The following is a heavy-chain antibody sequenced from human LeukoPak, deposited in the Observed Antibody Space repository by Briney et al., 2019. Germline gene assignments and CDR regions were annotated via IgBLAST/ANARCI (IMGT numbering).Heavy chain of an antibody. CDR2: IYHSGRVYHNPSLKST. V-gene: IGHV4-38-2*02. D-gene: IGHD3-22*01. J-gene: IGHJ4*02. CDR1: GYSISSGYY. Sequence: PSETLSLTCTVSGYSISSGYYWGWIRQPPGKGLEWIGSIYHSGRVYHNPSLKSTYYNPSLKSRVTMSVDTSKNQFSLMLSSVTAADTAVYYCARGLGPTDYDSRGYPYYFDYWGQGTLVTVSS. CDR3: ARGLGPTDYDSRGYPYYFDY.